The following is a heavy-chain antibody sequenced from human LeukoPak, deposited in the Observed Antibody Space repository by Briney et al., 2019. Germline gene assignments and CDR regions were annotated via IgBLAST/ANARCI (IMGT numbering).Heavy chain of an antibody. V-gene: IGHV1-2*02. CDR3: ARDARLNYYYYYYMDV. J-gene: IGHJ6*03. Sequence: ASVKVSCKASGYTFTGHYIHWVRQAPGQGLEWMGWIYPDGGGTFYSQKFQGRVTMTRDTSISTVYMELSSLRSDDTAVYYCARDARLNYYYYYYMDVWGKGTTVTVFS. CDR1: GYTFTGHY. CDR2: IYPDGGGT.